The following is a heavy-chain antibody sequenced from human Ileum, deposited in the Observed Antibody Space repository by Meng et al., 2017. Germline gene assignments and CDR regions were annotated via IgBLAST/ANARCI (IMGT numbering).Heavy chain of an antibody. D-gene: IGHD3-22*01. CDR1: GYSFTSYW. V-gene: IGHV5-51*01. Sequence: GESLKISCKGSGYSFTSYWIGWVRQMPGKGLEWMGIIYPGDSDTRYSPSFQGQVTISADKSISTAYLQWSSLKASDTAMYYCARQYDSSGYYYFGAFDIWGQGPMVTVSS. CDR3: ARQYDSSGYYYFGAFDI. CDR2: IYPGDSDT. J-gene: IGHJ3*02.